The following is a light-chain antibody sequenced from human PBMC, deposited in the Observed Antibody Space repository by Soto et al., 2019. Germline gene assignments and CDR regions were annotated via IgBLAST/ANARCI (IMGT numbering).Light chain of an antibody. J-gene: IGKJ1*01. CDR1: QSVRNY. Sequence: EIVLTQSPATLSLSPGGRATLSCRASQSVRNYLAWYQQKPGQAPRLLIYGASSRATGIPDRFSGSGSGTDFTLTISRLEPEDLAVYYCQQYGTSHRTFGQGTKVDIK. V-gene: IGKV3-20*01. CDR3: QQYGTSHRT. CDR2: GAS.